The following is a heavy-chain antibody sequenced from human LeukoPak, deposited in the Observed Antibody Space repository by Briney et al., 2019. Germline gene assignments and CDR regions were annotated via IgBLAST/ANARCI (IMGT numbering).Heavy chain of an antibody. J-gene: IGHJ3*02. CDR2: IWDDGSNK. D-gene: IGHD5-24*01. V-gene: IGHV3-30*02. CDR3: AACRDGYNSAFDI. CDR1: GFTFSSYG. Sequence: GGSLRLSCAASGFTFSSYGMHWVRQAPGKGLEWVAVIWDDGSNKYYADSLKGRFTISRHNSKNTLYLQMNSLRAEDTAVYYCAACRDGYNSAFDIWGQGTMVTVSS.